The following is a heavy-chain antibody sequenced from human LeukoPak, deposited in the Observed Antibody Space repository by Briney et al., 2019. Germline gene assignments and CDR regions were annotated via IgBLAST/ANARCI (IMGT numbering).Heavy chain of an antibody. J-gene: IGHJ6*03. CDR2: IYTSGST. V-gene: IGHV4-61*02. D-gene: IGHD5-18*01. CDR1: GGSISSGSYY. CDR3: ARETRGYSYADSTPYYYYMDV. Sequence: SETLSLTCTVSGGSISSGSYYWSWIRQPAGKGLEWIGRIYTSGSTNYNPSLKSRVTISVDTSKNQFSLKLSSVTAADTAVYYCARETRGYSYADSTPYYYYMDVWGKGTTVTVSS.